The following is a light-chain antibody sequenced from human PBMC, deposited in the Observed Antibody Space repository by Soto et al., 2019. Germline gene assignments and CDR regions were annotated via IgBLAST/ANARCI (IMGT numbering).Light chain of an antibody. CDR1: QSINTY. CDR3: XXSYSSPIT. J-gene: IGKJ5*01. Sequence: DIQMTHSPSSLSASVGDRVTITCRASQSINTYLNWYQQKPGKAPKLLISAAISLQSGVPSRFSGSGSGTDFTITISSLQPEDFATYYCXXSYSSPITFGQGTRLEI. CDR2: AAI. V-gene: IGKV1-39*01.